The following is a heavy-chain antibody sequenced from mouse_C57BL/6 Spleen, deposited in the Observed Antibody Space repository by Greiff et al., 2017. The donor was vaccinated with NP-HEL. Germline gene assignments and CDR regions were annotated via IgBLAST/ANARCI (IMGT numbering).Heavy chain of an antibody. CDR1: GYTFTDYN. V-gene: IGHV1-18*01. D-gene: IGHD2-12*01. CDR2: INPNNGGT. Sequence: EVQLQESGPELVKPGASVKIPCKASGYTFTDYNMDWVKQSHGKSLEWIGDINPNNGGTIYNQKFKGKATLTVDKSSSTAYMELRSLTSEDTAVYYCARRELLYQLRAYYAMDYWGQGTSVTVSS. CDR3: ARRELLYQLRAYYAMDY. J-gene: IGHJ4*01.